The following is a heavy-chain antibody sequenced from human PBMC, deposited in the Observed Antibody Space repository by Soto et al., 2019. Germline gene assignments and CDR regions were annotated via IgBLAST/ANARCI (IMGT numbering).Heavy chain of an antibody. CDR2: ISGSGGST. V-gene: IGHV3-23*01. CDR3: AKGRTYDFGCDY. CDR1: GFTFSSYA. D-gene: IGHD3-3*01. J-gene: IGHJ4*02. Sequence: GGSLRLSCAASGFTFSSYAMSWVRQAPGKGLEWVSAISGSGGSTYYADSVKGRFTISRDISKNTLYLQMNSLSAEDTAVYYCAKGRTYDFGCDYWGQGTLVTVSS.